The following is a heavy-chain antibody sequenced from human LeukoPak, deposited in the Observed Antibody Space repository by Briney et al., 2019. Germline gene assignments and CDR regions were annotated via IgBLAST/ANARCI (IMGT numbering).Heavy chain of an antibody. CDR1: GYTFTRYY. Sequence: ASVEVSCKASGYTFTRYYIHWVRQAPGQGLEWMGIINPSGGGTTYAQKLQGRFTMTIDTSTSTVYMVLSSLRSADTALYYCARETDIAVAANYFDYWGQGTLVTVSS. V-gene: IGHV1-46*01. CDR2: INPSGGGT. CDR3: ARETDIAVAANYFDY. J-gene: IGHJ4*02. D-gene: IGHD6-19*01.